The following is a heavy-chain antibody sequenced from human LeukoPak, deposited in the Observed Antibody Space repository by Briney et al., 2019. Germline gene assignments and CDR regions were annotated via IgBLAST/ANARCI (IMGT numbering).Heavy chain of an antibody. CDR1: GFTFSSYG. CDR3: AKHYDSSAVYGDYFDY. J-gene: IGHJ4*02. Sequence: GGSLRLSCAASGFTFSSYGMHWVRQAPGKGLEWVAVISYDGSNKYYADSVKGRFTISRDNSKNTLYLQMNSLRAEDTAVYYCAKHYDSSAVYGDYFDYWGQGTLVTVSS. V-gene: IGHV3-30*18. D-gene: IGHD3-22*01. CDR2: ISYDGSNK.